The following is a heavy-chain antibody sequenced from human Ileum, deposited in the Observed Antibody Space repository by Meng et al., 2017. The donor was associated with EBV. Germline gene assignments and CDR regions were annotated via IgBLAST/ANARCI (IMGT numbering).Heavy chain of an antibody. CDR1: GYTFTGYY. Sequence: GERVHPGAEVKRPGASVKVSCKASGYTFTGYYMHWVRQAPEQGLEWMGRINPNSGGTNYAQKFQGRVTMTRDTSISTAYMELSRLRSDDTAVYYCARVGYGSGSFRFDYWGQGTLVTVSS. V-gene: IGHV1-2*06. D-gene: IGHD3-10*01. CDR3: ARVGYGSGSFRFDY. J-gene: IGHJ4*02. CDR2: INPNSGGT.